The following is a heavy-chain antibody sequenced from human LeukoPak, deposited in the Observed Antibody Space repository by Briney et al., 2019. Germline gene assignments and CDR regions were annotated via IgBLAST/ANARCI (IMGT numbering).Heavy chain of an antibody. D-gene: IGHD6-13*01. Sequence: ASVKVSCKASGYTFTSHFMHWVRQAPGQGLEWMGWINPNSGGTNYAQKFQGRVTMTRDTSISTAYMELSRLRSDDTAVYYCATGIAAASWFDPWGQGTLVTVSS. V-gene: IGHV1-2*02. CDR2: INPNSGGT. CDR1: GYTFTSHF. J-gene: IGHJ5*02. CDR3: ATGIAAASWFDP.